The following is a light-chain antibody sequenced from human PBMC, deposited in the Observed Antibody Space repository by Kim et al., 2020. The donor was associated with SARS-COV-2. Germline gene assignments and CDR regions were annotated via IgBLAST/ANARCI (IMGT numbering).Light chain of an antibody. CDR1: QSVLSSSNNKNY. CDR3: QQYYTAPLT. Sequence: RATINCKASQSVLSSSNNKNYLTWYQHKPGQPPRLLIYWASTRESGVPDRFSGSGSGTDFTLTITSLQAEDVAVYYCQQYYTAPLTFGGGTKVEI. J-gene: IGKJ4*01. CDR2: WAS. V-gene: IGKV4-1*01.